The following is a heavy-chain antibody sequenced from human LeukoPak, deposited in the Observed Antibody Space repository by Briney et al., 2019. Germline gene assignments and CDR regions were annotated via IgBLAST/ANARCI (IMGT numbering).Heavy chain of an antibody. CDR1: GYTFTINY. V-gene: IGHV1-46*01. D-gene: IGHD3-10*01. CDR3: ARSGQGSGSYISQGY. Sequence: GASVKVSSKALGYTFTINYMHWVRHAPRQGPEWMGLIILSGGSPTYAQKSQGRVTLTRDMSTSTDYWELSSLRSDDTAVYYCARSGQGSGSYISQGYWGQGTLVTVSS. J-gene: IGHJ4*02. CDR2: IILSGGSP.